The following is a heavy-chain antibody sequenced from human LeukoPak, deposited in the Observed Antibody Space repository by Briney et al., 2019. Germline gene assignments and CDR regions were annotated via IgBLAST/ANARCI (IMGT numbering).Heavy chain of an antibody. CDR1: GYTFTTYV. D-gene: IGHD2-15*01. J-gene: IGHJ4*02. CDR2: INAGNGNT. Sequence: ASVKVSCKTSGYTFTTYVFNWVRQAPGQRLEWMGWINAGNGNTKYSQEFQGRVTITRDTSASTAYMELSSLRSEDMAVYYCARDSVVEGFDYWGQGTLVTVSS. CDR3: ARDSVVEGFDY. V-gene: IGHV1-3*03.